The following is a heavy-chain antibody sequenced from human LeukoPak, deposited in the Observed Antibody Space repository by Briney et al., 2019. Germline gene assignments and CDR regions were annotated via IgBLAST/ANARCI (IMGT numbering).Heavy chain of an antibody. D-gene: IGHD3-3*01. CDR3: ARDADFWSGYPSSGFDY. J-gene: IGHJ4*02. CDR2: ISYDGSNK. CDR1: GFTFSNYA. V-gene: IGHV3-30-3*01. Sequence: GGSLRLSCAASGFTFSNYAMHWVRQAPGKGLEWVAVISYDGSNKYYADSVKGRFTISRDNSKNTLYLQMNSLRAEDTAVYYCARDADFWSGYPSSGFDYWGQGTLVTVSS.